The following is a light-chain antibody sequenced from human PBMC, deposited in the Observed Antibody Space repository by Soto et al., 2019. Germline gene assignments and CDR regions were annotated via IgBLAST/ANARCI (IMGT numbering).Light chain of an antibody. J-gene: IGKJ1*01. CDR1: HSVTRY. Sequence: EIVRTQSPATLSVSPGERATLSCRASHSVTRYVAWYQQKPGQAPRLLISDASGSATGIPARFSGSGSGTDFTLTSSSREPEDFAVYYCKKRTNWHTFGQRTK. CDR3: KKRTNWHT. CDR2: DAS. V-gene: IGKV3D-11*02.